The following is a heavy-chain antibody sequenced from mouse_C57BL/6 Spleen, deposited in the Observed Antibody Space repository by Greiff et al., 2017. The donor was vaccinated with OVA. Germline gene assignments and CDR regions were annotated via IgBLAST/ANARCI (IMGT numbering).Heavy chain of an antibody. CDR2: IDPSDSYT. CDR3: ARGAQAFFAY. CDR1: GYTFTSYW. Sequence: VQLQQPGAELVKPGASVKLSCKASGYTFTSYWMQWVKQRPGQGLEWIGEIDPSDSYTNYNQKFKGKATLTVDTSSSTAYMQLSSLTSEDSAVYYCARGAQAFFAYWGQGTLVTVSA. V-gene: IGHV1-50*01. D-gene: IGHD3-2*02. J-gene: IGHJ3*01.